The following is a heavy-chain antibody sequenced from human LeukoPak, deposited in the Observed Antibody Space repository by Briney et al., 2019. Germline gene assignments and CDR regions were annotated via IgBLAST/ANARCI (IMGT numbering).Heavy chain of an antibody. V-gene: IGHV1-69*13. Sequence: ASVKVSCKASGYTFTSYGISWVRQAPGQGLEWMGGIIPIFGTANYAQKFQGRVTISADESTSTAYMELSSLRSEDTAVYYCARDLGEGDYWGQGTLVTVSS. CDR1: GYTFTSYG. CDR2: IIPIFGTA. J-gene: IGHJ4*02. CDR3: ARDLGEGDY. D-gene: IGHD1-26*01.